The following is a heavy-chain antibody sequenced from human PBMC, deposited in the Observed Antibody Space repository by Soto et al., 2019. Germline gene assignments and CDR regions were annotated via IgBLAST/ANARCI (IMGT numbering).Heavy chain of an antibody. D-gene: IGHD4-4*01. V-gene: IGHV3-30*18. Sequence: QVQLVESGGGVVQPGRSLRLSCAASGFTFSSYGMHWVRQAPGKGLEWVAVISYDGSNKYYADSVKGRFTISRDNSKNTLYLQMNSLRAEDTAVYYCAKDYSKYVYYHYGMDVWGPGTTVTVSS. CDR2: ISYDGSNK. CDR1: GFTFSSYG. CDR3: AKDYSKYVYYHYGMDV. J-gene: IGHJ6*02.